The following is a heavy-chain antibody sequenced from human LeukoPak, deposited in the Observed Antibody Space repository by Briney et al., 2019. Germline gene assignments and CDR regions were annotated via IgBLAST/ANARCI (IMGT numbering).Heavy chain of an antibody. CDR1: GGTFSSYA. Sequence: SVKVSCKASGGTFSSYAISWVRQAPGQALEWMGGIIPIFGTANYAQKFQGRVTITADRSTSTAYMELSSLRSEDTAVYYCARGRATEDYYDSSGYYYVPFDYWGQGPLVTVSS. CDR3: ARGRATEDYYDSSGYYYVPFDY. J-gene: IGHJ4*02. D-gene: IGHD3-22*01. CDR2: IIPIFGTA. V-gene: IGHV1-69*06.